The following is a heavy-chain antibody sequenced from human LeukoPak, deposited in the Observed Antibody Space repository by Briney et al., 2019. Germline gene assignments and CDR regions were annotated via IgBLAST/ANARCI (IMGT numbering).Heavy chain of an antibody. J-gene: IGHJ4*02. CDR2: ISSSSSYI. Sequence: PGGSLRLSCAASGFTFSSYSMNWVRQAPGKGLEWVSSISSSSSYIYYADSVKGRFTISRDNAKNSLYLQMNSLRGEDTAVYYCARDLRYSYGHDYWGQGTLVTVSS. V-gene: IGHV3-21*01. CDR1: GFTFSSYS. CDR3: ARDLRYSYGHDY. D-gene: IGHD5-18*01.